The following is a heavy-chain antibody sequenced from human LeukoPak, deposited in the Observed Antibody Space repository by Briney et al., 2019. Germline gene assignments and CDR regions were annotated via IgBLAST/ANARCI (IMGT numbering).Heavy chain of an antibody. CDR3: ARVIWVGQQLVPDYFDY. J-gene: IGHJ4*02. CDR2: IYTSGST. CDR1: GGSISSYY. V-gene: IGHV4-4*07. D-gene: IGHD6-13*01. Sequence: SETLSLTCTVSGGSISSYYWSWIRQPAGKGLEWIGRIYTSGSTNYNPSLKSRVTMSVDTSKNQFSLKLSSVTAADTAVYYCARVIWVGQQLVPDYFDYWGQGTLVTVSS.